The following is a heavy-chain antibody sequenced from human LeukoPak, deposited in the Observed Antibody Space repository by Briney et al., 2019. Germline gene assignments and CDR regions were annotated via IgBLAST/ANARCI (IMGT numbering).Heavy chain of an antibody. Sequence: KPSETLSLTCTVSGGSISSSSYYWGWIRQPPGKGLEWIGSIYHSGSTYYNPSLKSRVTISVDTSKNQFSLKLSSVTAADTAVYYCARPRRTQAYSGYDWAFDIWGQGTMVTVSS. V-gene: IGHV4-39*07. CDR3: ARPRRTQAYSGYDWAFDI. J-gene: IGHJ3*02. D-gene: IGHD5-12*01. CDR1: GGSISSSSYY. CDR2: IYHSGST.